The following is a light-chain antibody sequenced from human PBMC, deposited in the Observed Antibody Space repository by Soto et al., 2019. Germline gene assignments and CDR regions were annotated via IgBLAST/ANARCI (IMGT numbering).Light chain of an antibody. Sequence: QSALTQPASVSGSLGQSITISCTGTSSDVGGYKYVSWYQQHPGKAPKLMIYEVSNRPSGVSNRFSGYKSGDTASLTISGLQAEDEADYYCSSYTSSDTLVFGGGTKLTVL. CDR3: SSYTSSDTLV. V-gene: IGLV2-14*01. J-gene: IGLJ2*01. CDR1: SSDVGGYKY. CDR2: EVS.